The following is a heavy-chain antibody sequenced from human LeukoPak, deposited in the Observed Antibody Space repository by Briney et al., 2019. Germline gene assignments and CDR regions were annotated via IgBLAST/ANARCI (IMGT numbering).Heavy chain of an antibody. CDR2: INHSGST. CDR1: GGSFSGYY. V-gene: IGHV4-34*01. CDR3: ARGLPLLWFGELFSYSGNYFDY. Sequence: SETPSLTCAVYGGSFSGYYWSWIRQPPGKGLEWIGEINHSGSTNYNPSLKSRVTISVDTSKNQFSLKLSSVTAADTAVYYCARGLPLLWFGELFSYSGNYFDYWGQGTLVTVSS. J-gene: IGHJ4*02. D-gene: IGHD3-10*01.